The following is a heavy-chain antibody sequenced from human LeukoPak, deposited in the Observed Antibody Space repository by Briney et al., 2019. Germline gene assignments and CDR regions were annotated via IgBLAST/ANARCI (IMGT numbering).Heavy chain of an antibody. V-gene: IGHV4-4*07. CDR3: ARESLYYDSSGYYYEYTVDY. CDR1: GGSISSYY. J-gene: IGHJ4*02. CDR2: IYISGST. Sequence: NSSETLSLTCTVSGGSISSYYWSWIRQPAGKGLEWIGRIYISGSTNYNPSLKSRVTMSVDTSKNQFSLKLSSVTAADTAVYYCARESLYYDSSGYYYEYTVDYWGQGTLVTVSS. D-gene: IGHD3-22*01.